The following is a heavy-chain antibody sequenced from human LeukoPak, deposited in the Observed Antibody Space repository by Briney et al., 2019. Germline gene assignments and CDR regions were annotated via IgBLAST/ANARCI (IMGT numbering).Heavy chain of an antibody. V-gene: IGHV3-23*01. D-gene: IGHD3-3*01. J-gene: IGHJ4*02. CDR1: GFTFSSYA. Sequence: GGSLRLSCAASGFTFSSYAMSWVRQAPGKGLEWVSAISGSGGSTYYADSVKGRFTISRDNSKNTLYLQMNSLRAEDTAVYYCARDRAGNDFWSGYGYWGQGTLVTVSS. CDR3: ARDRAGNDFWSGYGY. CDR2: ISGSGGST.